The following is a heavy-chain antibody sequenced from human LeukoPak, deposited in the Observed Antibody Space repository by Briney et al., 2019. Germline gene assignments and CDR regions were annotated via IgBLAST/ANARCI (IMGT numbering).Heavy chain of an antibody. CDR2: INTNTGNP. J-gene: IGHJ4*02. D-gene: IGHD5-24*01. V-gene: IGHV7-4-1*01. CDR1: GYTFTSYA. CDR3: ARDIRVSPAQMATMAY. Sequence: ASVKVSCKASGYTFTSYAMNWVRQAPGQGLEWMGWINTNTGNPTYAQGFTGRFVFSLDTSVSTAYLQICSLKAEDTAVYYCARDIRVSPAQMATMAYWGQGTLVTVSS.